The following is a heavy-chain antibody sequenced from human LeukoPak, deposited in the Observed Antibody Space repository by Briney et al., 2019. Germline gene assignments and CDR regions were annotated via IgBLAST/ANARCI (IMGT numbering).Heavy chain of an antibody. CDR2: FDPEDGET. V-gene: IGHV1-24*01. CDR1: GYTLTELP. Sequence: ASVKVSCKVSGYTLTELPMHWARQAPGKGLEWMGGFDPEDGETIYAQKFQGRVTMTEDTSTDTANMELSSLRSEDTAVYYCATGWDYSSSSVLFDFWGQGTLVTVSS. CDR3: ATGWDYSSSSVLFDF. J-gene: IGHJ4*02. D-gene: IGHD6-6*01.